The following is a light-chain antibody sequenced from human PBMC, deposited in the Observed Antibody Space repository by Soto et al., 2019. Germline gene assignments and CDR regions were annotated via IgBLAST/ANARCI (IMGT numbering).Light chain of an antibody. CDR2: AAS. V-gene: IGKV1-27*01. CDR3: QKYNRAPPA. J-gene: IGKJ1*01. CDR1: QDITNY. Sequence: DIQMTQSTSSLSASVGDRVTITCRASQDITNYLAWYQQKPGKVPKVLIYAASTLQSGVPSRFSGSGSGTDFTLTISSLQPEDVATYYCQKYNRAPPAFGQGTKVEIK.